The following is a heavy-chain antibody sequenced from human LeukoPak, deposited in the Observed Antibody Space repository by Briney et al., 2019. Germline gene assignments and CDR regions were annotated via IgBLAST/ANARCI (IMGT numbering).Heavy chain of an antibody. CDR3: ARNRIAVAPGGYFDY. J-gene: IGHJ4*02. CDR2: IYYSGST. D-gene: IGHD6-19*01. V-gene: IGHV4-39*01. Sequence: PSETLSLTCTVSGGPIIGYYWGWIRQPPGKGLEWIGSIYYSGSTYYNPSLKSRVTISVDTSKNQFSLKLSSVTAADTAVYYCARNRIAVAPGGYFDYWGQGTLVTVSS. CDR1: GGPIIGYY.